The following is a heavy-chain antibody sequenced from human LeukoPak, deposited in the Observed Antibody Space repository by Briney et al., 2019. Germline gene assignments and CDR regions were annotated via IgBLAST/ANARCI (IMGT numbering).Heavy chain of an antibody. CDR2: INPNSGGT. D-gene: IGHD4-23*01. CDR3: ARVLQSSGKLDY. J-gene: IGHJ4*02. V-gene: IGHV1-2*02. CDR1: GYTFTGYY. Sequence: ASVKVSCKASGYTFTGYYMHWVRQAPGQGLEWMGWINPNSGGTYCAQKFQGRVTMTRDTSISTAYMELSRLRSDDTAVLYCARVLQSSGKLDYWGQGTLVTVSS.